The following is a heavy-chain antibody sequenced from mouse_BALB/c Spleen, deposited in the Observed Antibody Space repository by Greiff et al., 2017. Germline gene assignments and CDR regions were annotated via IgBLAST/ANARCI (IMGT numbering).Heavy chain of an antibody. CDR2: ISSGGSYT. Sequence: VQLKESGGGLVKPGGSLKLSCAASGFTFSSYAMSWVRQSPEKRLEWVAEISSGGSYTYYPDTVTGRFTISRDNAKNTLYLEMSSLRSEDTAMYYCARLTVVATRAMDYWGQGTSVTVSS. V-gene: IGHV5-9-4*01. D-gene: IGHD1-1*01. CDR1: GFTFSSYA. J-gene: IGHJ4*01. CDR3: ARLTVVATRAMDY.